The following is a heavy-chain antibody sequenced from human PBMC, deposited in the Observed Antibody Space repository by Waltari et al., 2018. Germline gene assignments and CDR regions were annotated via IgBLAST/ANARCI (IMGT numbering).Heavy chain of an antibody. D-gene: IGHD3-3*01. CDR2: IYYRGST. CDR3: ARGTPDKTTIFGVVIRYYYGMDV. Sequence: QVQLQESGPGLVKPSETLSLTCTVSGGSISSYYWSWIRQPPGKGLEWIGYIYYRGSTHSTPSLKSRVTISVDTSKNQFSLKLSSVTAADTAVYYCARGTPDKTTIFGVVIRYYYGMDVWGQGTTVTVSS. J-gene: IGHJ6*02. V-gene: IGHV4-59*01. CDR1: GGSISSYY.